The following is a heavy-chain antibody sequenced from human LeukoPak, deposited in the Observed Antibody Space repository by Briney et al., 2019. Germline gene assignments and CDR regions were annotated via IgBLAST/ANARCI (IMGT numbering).Heavy chain of an antibody. V-gene: IGHV3-74*01. CDR1: GNYW. Sequence: PGGSLRLSCAASGNYWMHWVRQAPGKGLVWVSHINSDGSWTSYADSVKGRFTISKDNAKNTVYLQMNSLRAEDTAVYYCASGTREMATISATGLFDYWGQGTLVTVSS. CDR3: ASGTREMATISATGLFDY. J-gene: IGHJ4*02. D-gene: IGHD5-24*01. CDR2: INSDGSWT.